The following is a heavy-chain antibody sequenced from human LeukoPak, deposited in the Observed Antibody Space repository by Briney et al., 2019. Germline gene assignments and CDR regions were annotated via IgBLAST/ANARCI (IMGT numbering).Heavy chain of an antibody. Sequence: SETLSLTCTVSGGSISSSSYYWGWIRQPPGKELEWIGSIYYSGSTYHNPSLKSRVTISVDTSKNQFSLKLSSVTAADTAVYYCARMEVLDYYGSGSYFDDYWGQGTLVTVSS. J-gene: IGHJ4*02. V-gene: IGHV4-39*01. CDR3: ARMEVLDYYGSGSYFDDY. D-gene: IGHD3-10*01. CDR1: GGSISSSSYY. CDR2: IYYSGST.